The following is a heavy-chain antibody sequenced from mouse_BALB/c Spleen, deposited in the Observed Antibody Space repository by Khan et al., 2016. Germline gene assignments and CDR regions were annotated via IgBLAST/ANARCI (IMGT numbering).Heavy chain of an antibody. J-gene: IGHJ1*01. V-gene: IGHV1-7*01. CDR2: INPSTGYT. CDR3: ARYYGNYFDV. CDR1: GYTFTSYW. Sequence: QVQLQQSGAELAKPGASVKMSCKASGYTFTSYWMHWVKQRPGQGLEWIGYINPSTGYTEYNQKFKDKATLTADKSSSTAYMQLSSLTSEDSAVYYCARYYGNYFDVWGAGTTVTVSS. D-gene: IGHD2-1*01.